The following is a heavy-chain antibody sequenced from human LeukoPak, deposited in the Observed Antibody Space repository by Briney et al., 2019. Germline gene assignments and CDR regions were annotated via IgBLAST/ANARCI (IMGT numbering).Heavy chain of an antibody. Sequence: KPSETLSLTCTVSGGSISSGNYYCGWIRRTPGKGLEWIGTINYRGSTYYNKSLKSRVTISVDPSKNQSSLEVGSVTAVDTAVYYCERELPADAFDICGLGTKVTVSS. D-gene: IGHD3-10*01. CDR1: GGSISSGNYY. J-gene: IGHJ3*02. CDR2: INYRGST. CDR3: ERELPADAFDI. V-gene: IGHV4-39*07.